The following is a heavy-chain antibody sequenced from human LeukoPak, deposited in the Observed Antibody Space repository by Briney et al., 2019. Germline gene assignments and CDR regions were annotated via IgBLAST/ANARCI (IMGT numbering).Heavy chain of an antibody. D-gene: IGHD4-11*01. Sequence: AGGSLRLSCVASGFTFSSYAMHWVRQAPGKGLEWVAVISYDGSNKYYADSVKGRFTISRDNSKNTLYLQMNSLRAEDTAVYYCARDPSILYCFDYWGQGTLVTVSS. J-gene: IGHJ4*02. CDR3: ARDPSILYCFDY. V-gene: IGHV3-30-3*01. CDR2: ISYDGSNK. CDR1: GFTFSSYA.